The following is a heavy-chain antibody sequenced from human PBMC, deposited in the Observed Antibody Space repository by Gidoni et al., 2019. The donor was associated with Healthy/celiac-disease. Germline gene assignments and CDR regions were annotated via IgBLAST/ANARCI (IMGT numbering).Heavy chain of an antibody. CDR3: ARPPPGLKTPAEYFQH. CDR1: SSYY. J-gene: IGHJ1*01. CDR2: IYYSGST. V-gene: IGHV4-39*01. Sequence: SSYYWGWIRQPPGKGLEWIGSIYYSGSTHYNPSLKSRVTISVDTSKNPFSLKLSSVTAADTAVYYCARPPPGLKTPAEYFQHWGQGTLVTVSS. D-gene: IGHD3-16*01.